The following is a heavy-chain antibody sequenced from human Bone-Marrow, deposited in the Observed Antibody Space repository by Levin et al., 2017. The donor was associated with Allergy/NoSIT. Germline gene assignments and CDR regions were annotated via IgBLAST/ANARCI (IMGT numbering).Heavy chain of an antibody. J-gene: IGHJ4*02. CDR1: GFTVSSNY. Sequence: GGSLRLSCAASGFTVSSNYMSWVRQAPGKGLEWVSVIYSGGSTYYADSVKGRFTISRDNSKNTLYLQMNSLRAEDTAVYYCARYRSAAAGREFDYWGQGTLVTVSS. D-gene: IGHD6-13*01. V-gene: IGHV3-53*01. CDR2: IYSGGST. CDR3: ARYRSAAAGREFDY.